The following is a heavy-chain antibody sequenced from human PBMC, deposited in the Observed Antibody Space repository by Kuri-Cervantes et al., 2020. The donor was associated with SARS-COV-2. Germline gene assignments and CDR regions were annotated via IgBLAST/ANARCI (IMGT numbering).Heavy chain of an antibody. CDR1: GGSISSYY. CDR2: IYYSGST. Sequence: SESLSLTCTVSGGSISSYYWSWIRQPPGKGLEWIGYIYYSGSTNYNPSLKSRVTTSVATSKNQFSLKLSSVTAADTAIYYCAKVGRNGFNLFDSWGQGPLVTVSS. CDR3: AKVGRNGFNLFDS. V-gene: IGHV4-59*12. J-gene: IGHJ5*01. D-gene: IGHD5-24*01.